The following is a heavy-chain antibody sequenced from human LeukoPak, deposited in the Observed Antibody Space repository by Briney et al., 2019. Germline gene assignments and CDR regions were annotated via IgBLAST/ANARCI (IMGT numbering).Heavy chain of an antibody. D-gene: IGHD6-13*01. J-gene: IGHJ4*02. CDR2: NHYSGSP. V-gene: IGHV4-39*01. Sequence: KPSETLSLTCTVSCGSISSSSYYWGWIRQTPGKGLAWIGRNHYSGSPNYNPSLKSRVPISVDMSKKHFSLKLTSLTPSDKPCYYCARHSSTISAAGTIDDLDYWGQGTLVTVSS. CDR3: ARHSSTISAAGTIDDLDY. CDR1: CGSISSSSYY.